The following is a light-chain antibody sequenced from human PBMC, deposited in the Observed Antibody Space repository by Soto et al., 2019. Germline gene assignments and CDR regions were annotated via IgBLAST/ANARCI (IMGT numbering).Light chain of an antibody. CDR3: QQYGYSPYT. Sequence: EIGLTQSPCTLSLSPGARATLSCGASQTFSSSYLAWYQQKPGQAPRLLIYAASSRAIGIPDRFSGSGSGTDFTLTISRLEPEEYAVYYCQQYGYSPYTFGQGTKLDIK. CDR2: AAS. V-gene: IGKV3-20*01. J-gene: IGKJ2*01. CDR1: QTFSSSY.